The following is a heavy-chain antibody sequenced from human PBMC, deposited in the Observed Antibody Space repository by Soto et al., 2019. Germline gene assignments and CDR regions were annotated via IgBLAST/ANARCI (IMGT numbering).Heavy chain of an antibody. J-gene: IGHJ4*02. CDR1: GDSVSSGSYY. CDR2: IYNSGST. Sequence: SETLSLTRTVSGDSVSSGSYYWSWIRQPPGKGLEWIGYIYNSGSTKYNPSLKTRVTISVDTSKNQLSLKLSSVTAADTAVYYCARVSYYYDSSSYYFFDYWGQGTPVTVSS. D-gene: IGHD3-22*01. CDR3: ARVSYYYDSSSYYFFDY. V-gene: IGHV4-61*01.